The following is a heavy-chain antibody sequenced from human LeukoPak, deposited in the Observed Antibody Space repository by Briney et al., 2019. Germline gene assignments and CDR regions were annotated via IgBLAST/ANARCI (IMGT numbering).Heavy chain of an antibody. CDR2: MYPDESNI. Sequence: GESLKIPCKGPGYRFPTYWIAWVRQLPGKGVEGMGIMYPDESNIRYSPSFQGQVTISADKSISTAYLQWSSLKASDTAMYYCARPPSRGYSSSFEYWGQGTLVTVSS. CDR1: GYRFPTYW. CDR3: ARPPSRGYSSSFEY. J-gene: IGHJ4*02. V-gene: IGHV5-51*01. D-gene: IGHD2-2*03.